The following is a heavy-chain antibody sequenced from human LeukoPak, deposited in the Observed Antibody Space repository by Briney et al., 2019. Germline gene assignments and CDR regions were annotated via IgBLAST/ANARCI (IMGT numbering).Heavy chain of an antibody. D-gene: IGHD4-17*01. V-gene: IGHV4-59*01. CDR1: GGSISSYY. CDR2: IYYSGIT. Sequence: SETLSLTCTVSGGSISSYYWTWIRQSPGKGLEWIGYIYYSGITNYNPSLKSRLTISVDTSKNQFSLKLSSVTAADTAVYYCARTGSTVTMLYPFDHWGQGTLVTVSS. J-gene: IGHJ4*02. CDR3: ARTGSTVTMLYPFDH.